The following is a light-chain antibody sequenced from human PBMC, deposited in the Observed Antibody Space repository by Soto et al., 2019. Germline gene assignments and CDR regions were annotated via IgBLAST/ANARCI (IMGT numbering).Light chain of an antibody. Sequence: QSALTQPASVSGSPGQSITISCTGTSSDVAGYQYVSWYQQHPGKAPKLMIYEVTKRPSGVPDRFSGSKSGNTASLTVSGLQAEDEADYYCSSYAGTAYVFGTGTKLTVL. CDR3: SSYAGTAYV. CDR2: EVT. J-gene: IGLJ1*01. CDR1: SSDVAGYQY. V-gene: IGLV2-8*01.